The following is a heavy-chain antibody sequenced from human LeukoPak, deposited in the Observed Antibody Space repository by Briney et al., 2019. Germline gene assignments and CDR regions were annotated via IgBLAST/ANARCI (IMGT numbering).Heavy chain of an antibody. V-gene: IGHV3-23*01. CDR1: GFTLSSHD. D-gene: IGHD5-24*01. J-gene: IGHJ4*02. CDR2: ISASGVTT. CDR3: AKDVVSDGYNYFDY. Sequence: PGGSLRLSCAASGFTLSSHDIHWVRQATGKGLEWVSAISASGVTTLYAGSVKGRFAVSRDNSKNSGYLHLNTLRAADTAVYHCAKDVVSDGYNYFDYWGQGTLVTVSS.